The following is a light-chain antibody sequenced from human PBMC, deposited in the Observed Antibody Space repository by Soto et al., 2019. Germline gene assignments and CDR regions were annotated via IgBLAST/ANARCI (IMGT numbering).Light chain of an antibody. CDR2: EDR. V-gene: IGLV3-10*01. CDR1: ALPKKF. J-gene: IGLJ3*02. Sequence: SYELTQAPSVSVSPRQTARITCSGAALPKKFAYWYQLKSGQAPVLVIYEDRKRPSGIPERFSGSSSGTMAALTISGAQVEDEADYYCYSTDSSGDHGVFGGGTKLTVL. CDR3: YSTDSSGDHGV.